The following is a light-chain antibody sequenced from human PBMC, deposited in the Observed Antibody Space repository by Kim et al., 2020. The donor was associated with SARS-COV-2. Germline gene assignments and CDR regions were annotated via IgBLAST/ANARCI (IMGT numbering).Light chain of an antibody. CDR3: QQRSNWNT. CDR1: QSVSSY. CDR2: DAS. Sequence: EIVLTQSPATLSLSPGERATLSCRASQSVSSYLAWYQQKPGQAPRLLIYDASNRATGIPARFSGSGSGTDFILTISSLEPEDFAVYYCQQRSNWNTFGQGTKLEI. J-gene: IGKJ2*01. V-gene: IGKV3-11*01.